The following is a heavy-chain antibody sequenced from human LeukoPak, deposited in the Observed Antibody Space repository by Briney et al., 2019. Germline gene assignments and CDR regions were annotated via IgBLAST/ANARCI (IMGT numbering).Heavy chain of an antibody. Sequence: GGSLRLSCAASGFTFSSYSMNWVRQAPGKGLEWVSSISSSSSYIYYADSVKGRFTISRDNAKNSLYLQMNSLRAEDTAVHYCARAGGYSYGFSELDYWGQGTLVTVSS. V-gene: IGHV3-21*01. J-gene: IGHJ4*02. D-gene: IGHD5-18*01. CDR2: ISSSSSYI. CDR1: GFTFSSYS. CDR3: ARAGGYSYGFSELDY.